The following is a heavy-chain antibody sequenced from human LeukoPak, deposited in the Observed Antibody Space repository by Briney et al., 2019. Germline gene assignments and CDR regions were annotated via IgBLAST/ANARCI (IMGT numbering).Heavy chain of an antibody. Sequence: GGSLRLSFAASGFTFSNYWMHWVRQAPGKGLVWVSCIKTDGSSTDYADSVRGRFTISRDNAKNTLYLQMSSLRVEDTAVYYCGRGPGGYFGLDVWGKGTTVTVSS. CDR1: GFTFSNYW. CDR3: GRGPGGYFGLDV. CDR2: IKTDGSST. V-gene: IGHV3-74*01. J-gene: IGHJ6*04. D-gene: IGHD3-10*01.